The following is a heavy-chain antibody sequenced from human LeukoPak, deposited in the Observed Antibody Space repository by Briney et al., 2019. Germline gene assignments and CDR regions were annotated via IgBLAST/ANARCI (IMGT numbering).Heavy chain of an antibody. CDR1: GFTFSSYS. V-gene: IGHV3-21*01. J-gene: IGHJ6*03. CDR3: ARDGTYGDYLTSYYYYYYMDV. D-gene: IGHD4-17*01. CDR2: ISSSSSYI. Sequence: GGSLRLSCAASGFTFSSYSMNWVRQAPGKGLEWASSISSSSSYIYYADSVKGRFTISRDNAKNSLYLQMNSLRAEDTAVYYCARDGTYGDYLTSYYYYYYMDVWGKGTTVTVSS.